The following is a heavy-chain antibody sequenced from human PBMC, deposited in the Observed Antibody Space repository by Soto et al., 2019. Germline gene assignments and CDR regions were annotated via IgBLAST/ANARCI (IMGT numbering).Heavy chain of an antibody. D-gene: IGHD5-12*01. Sequence: QVQLQESGPGLVKPSQTLSLTCTVSGGSISSGGYYWSWIRQHPGKGLEWIGYIYYSGSTYYNPSLKSRVTISVDTSKNQVSLKLSSVTAADTAVYYCARDGIVATIGNGFDPWGQGTLVTVSS. CDR2: IYYSGST. CDR3: ARDGIVATIGNGFDP. V-gene: IGHV4-31*03. CDR1: GGSISSGGYY. J-gene: IGHJ5*02.